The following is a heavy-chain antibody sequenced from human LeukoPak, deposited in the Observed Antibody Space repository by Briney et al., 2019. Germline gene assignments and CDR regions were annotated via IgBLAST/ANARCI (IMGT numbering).Heavy chain of an antibody. V-gene: IGHV4-34*01. CDR2: INHSGST. D-gene: IGHD3-22*01. Sequence: SETLSLTCAVYGGSFSGYYWSWIRQPPGKGLEWIGEINHSGSTNYNPSLKSRVTISVDTSKNQFSLKLSSVTAADTAVYYCARPDYYDSSGQGAFDIWGQGTMVTVSS. CDR3: ARPDYYDSSGQGAFDI. CDR1: GGSFSGYY. J-gene: IGHJ3*02.